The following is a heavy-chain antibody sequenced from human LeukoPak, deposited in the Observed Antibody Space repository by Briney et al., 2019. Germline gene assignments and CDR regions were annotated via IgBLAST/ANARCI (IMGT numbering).Heavy chain of an antibody. CDR2: ISYDGSNK. D-gene: IGHD3-3*01. Sequence: GGSLRLSCAASGFTFSSYAMNWVRQAPGKGLEWVAVISYDGSNKYYADSVKGRFTISRDNAKNSLYLQMNSLRAEDTAVYYCARLGSPTYYDFWSGYYTGPQEDYWGQGTLVTVSS. V-gene: IGHV3-30*04. CDR1: GFTFSSYA. CDR3: ARLGSPTYYDFWSGYYTGPQEDY. J-gene: IGHJ4*02.